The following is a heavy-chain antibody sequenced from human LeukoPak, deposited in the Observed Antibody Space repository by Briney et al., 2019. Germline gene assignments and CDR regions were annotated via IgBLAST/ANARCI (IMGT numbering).Heavy chain of an antibody. J-gene: IGHJ4*02. CDR3: ARNTRYCSGGSCYWVNFDY. CDR2: IYSGGST. Sequence: GRSLRLSCGASGFXVSSNYMSWVRQAPGKGQEWVSVIYSGGSTYYADSVKGRFTISRDNSKNTLYLQMNSLRAEDTAVYYCARNTRYCSGGSCYWVNFDYWGQGTLVTVSS. CDR1: GFXVSSNY. D-gene: IGHD2-15*01. V-gene: IGHV3-53*01.